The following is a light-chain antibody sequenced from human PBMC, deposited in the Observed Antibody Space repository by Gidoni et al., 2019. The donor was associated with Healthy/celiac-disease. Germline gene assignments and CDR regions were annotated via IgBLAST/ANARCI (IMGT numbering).Light chain of an antibody. V-gene: IGKV1-39*01. CDR3: QQSYSTLVX. CDR1: QSISSY. CDR2: AAS. J-gene: IGKJ1*01. Sequence: DIQMTQSPSSLSASVGDRVTITCRASQSISSYLNWYQQKPGKAPKLLIYAASSLQSGVPSRFSGSGSGTDFTLTISSLQPEDFATYYCQQSYSTLVXXXQGTKVEI.